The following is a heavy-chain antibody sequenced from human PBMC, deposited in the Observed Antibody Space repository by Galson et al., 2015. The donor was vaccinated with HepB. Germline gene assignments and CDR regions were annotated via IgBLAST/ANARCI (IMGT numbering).Heavy chain of an antibody. CDR3: ASFLLPHGMDV. V-gene: IGHV3-30-3*01. CDR1: GFTFSSYA. CDR2: ISYDGSNK. Sequence: SLRLSCAASGFTFSSYAMHWVRQAPGKGLEWVAVISYDGSNKYYADSVKGRFTISRDNSKNTLYLQMNSLRADDTAVYYCASFLLPHGMDVWGQGTTVTVSS. J-gene: IGHJ6*02.